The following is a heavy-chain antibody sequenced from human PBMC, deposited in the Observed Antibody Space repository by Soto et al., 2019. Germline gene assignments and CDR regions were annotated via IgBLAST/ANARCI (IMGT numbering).Heavy chain of an antibody. D-gene: IGHD2-15*01. Sequence: PSETVSNTCTFCGGSISSGDYYWIWIRQPPGKGLEWIGYIYYSGSTYYNPSLKSRLTISVDTSKNQFSLKLSSGTAADTAVYYCARDSGEDSYYYYGMDVWGQGTTVTVSS. CDR1: GGSISSGDYY. J-gene: IGHJ6*02. CDR3: ARDSGEDSYYYYGMDV. V-gene: IGHV4-30-4*01. CDR2: IYYSGST.